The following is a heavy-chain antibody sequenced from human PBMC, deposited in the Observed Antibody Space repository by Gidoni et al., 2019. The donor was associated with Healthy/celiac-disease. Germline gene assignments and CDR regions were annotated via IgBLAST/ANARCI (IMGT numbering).Heavy chain of an antibody. CDR2: IYYSGST. CDR1: GVSISSYY. J-gene: IGHJ4*02. V-gene: IGHV4-59*01. Sequence: QVQLQESGPGLVKPSETLSLTCTVSGVSISSYYWSWIRQPPGKGLEWIGYIYYSGSTNYNPSLKSRVTISVDTSKNQFSLKLSSVTAADTAVYYCARGSCSSTSCYDYWGQGTLVTVSS. CDR3: ARGSCSSTSCYDY. D-gene: IGHD2-2*01.